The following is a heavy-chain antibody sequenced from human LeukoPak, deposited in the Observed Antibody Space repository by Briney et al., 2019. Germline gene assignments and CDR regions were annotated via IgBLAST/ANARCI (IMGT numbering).Heavy chain of an antibody. V-gene: IGHV3-21*05. CDR2: ISSSSSYT. CDR3: ARAGTGYFTVGGNFDY. CDR1: GFTFSSYS. D-gene: IGHD3/OR15-3a*01. J-gene: IGHJ4*02. Sequence: PGGSLRLSCAASGFTFSSYSMNWVRQAPGKGLEWVSYISSSSSYTNYADSVKGRFTISRDNAKNSLYLQMNSLRAEDTAVYYCARAGTGYFTVGGNFDYWGQGTLVTVSS.